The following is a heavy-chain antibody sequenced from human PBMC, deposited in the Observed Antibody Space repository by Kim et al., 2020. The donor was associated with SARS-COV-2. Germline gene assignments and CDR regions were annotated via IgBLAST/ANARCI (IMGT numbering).Heavy chain of an antibody. CDR2: ISWNSDSI. V-gene: IGHV3-9*01. D-gene: IGHD6-13*01. J-gene: IGHJ3*02. CDR3: AKDRYSRPSAFDI. CDR1: GFTFGDYA. Sequence: GGSLRLSCAASGFTFGDYAMHWVRQAPGQGLEWVSGISWNSDSIGSADSVKGRFTISRDNAKNSKYLQVNSLRAEDTALYYCAKDRYSRPSAFDIWGQGTMVTVSS.